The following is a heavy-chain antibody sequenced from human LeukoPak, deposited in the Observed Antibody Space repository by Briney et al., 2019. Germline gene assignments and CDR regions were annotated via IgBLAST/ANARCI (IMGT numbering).Heavy chain of an antibody. CDR3: ARVNRGVYYYGMDV. Sequence: KTSETLSLTCAVYGGSFSGYYWSWIRQPPGKGLEWIGEINHSGSTNYNPSLKSRVTISVDTSKNQFSLKLSSVTAADTAVYYCARVNRGVYYYGMDVWGQGTTVTVSS. J-gene: IGHJ6*02. CDR1: GGSFSGYY. V-gene: IGHV4-34*01. CDR2: INHSGST. D-gene: IGHD3-10*01.